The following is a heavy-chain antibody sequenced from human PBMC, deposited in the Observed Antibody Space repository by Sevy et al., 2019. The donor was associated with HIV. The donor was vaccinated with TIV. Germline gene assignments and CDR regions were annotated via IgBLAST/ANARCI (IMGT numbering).Heavy chain of an antibody. Sequence: GGSLRLSCAASGFAFYDYSMSWIRQAPGKGLEWVATLSFVCGKINYADSVKGRFTISRDNSKNSFYPQMDNLRVEDTALYYCAREGCTRPHDYWGQGTRVTVSS. J-gene: IGHJ4*02. CDR2: LSFVCGKI. CDR3: AREGCTRPHDY. V-gene: IGHV3-23*01. D-gene: IGHD2-8*01. CDR1: GFAFYDYS.